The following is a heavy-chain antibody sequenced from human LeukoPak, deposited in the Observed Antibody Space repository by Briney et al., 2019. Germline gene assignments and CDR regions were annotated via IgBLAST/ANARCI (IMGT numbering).Heavy chain of an antibody. D-gene: IGHD3-22*01. CDR3: AGGYYYDSSGYFFDI. J-gene: IGHJ3*02. CDR2: INPSGGST. CDR1: GYTFTSYY. Sequence: ASVKVSCKASGYTFTSYYMHWVRQAPGQGLEWMGIINPSGGSTSYAQKFQGRVTMTRDMSTSTVYMELSSLRSEDTAVYYCAGGYYYDSSGYFFDIWGQGTMVTVSS. V-gene: IGHV1-46*01.